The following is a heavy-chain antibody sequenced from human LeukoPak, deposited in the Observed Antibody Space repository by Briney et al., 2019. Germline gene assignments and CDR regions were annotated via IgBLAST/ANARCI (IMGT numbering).Heavy chain of an antibody. CDR3: ARELQWLVHPQFDY. J-gene: IGHJ4*02. CDR1: GGSFSGYY. V-gene: IGHV4-34*01. D-gene: IGHD6-19*01. CDR2: INHSGST. Sequence: PSETLSLTCAVYGGSFSGYYWSWIRQPPGKGLEWIGEINHSGSTNYNPSLKSRVTISVDTSKNQFSLKLSSVTAADTAVYYCARELQWLVHPQFDYWGQGTLVTVSS.